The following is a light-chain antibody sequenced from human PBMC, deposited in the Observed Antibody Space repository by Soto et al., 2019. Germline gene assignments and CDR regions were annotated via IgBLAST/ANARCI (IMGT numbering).Light chain of an antibody. CDR1: QSIRSY. J-gene: IGKJ1*01. CDR2: DAS. V-gene: IGKV1-39*01. Sequence: DIQMTQSPSSLSASVGDRVTITCRASQSIRSYLNWYLQKPGKAPKPLIFDASSLHSGVPSNFSGSGSGTDFTLIISSLQPEDFATYYCQQSYATPWTFGQGTKVDI. CDR3: QQSYATPWT.